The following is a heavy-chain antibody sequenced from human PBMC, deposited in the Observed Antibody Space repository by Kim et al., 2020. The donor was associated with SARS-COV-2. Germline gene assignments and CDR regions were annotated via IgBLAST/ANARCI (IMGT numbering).Heavy chain of an antibody. CDR3: ARGAPIGRCSSTSCYTSDY. J-gene: IGHJ4*02. Sequence: SQTLSLTCAISGDSVSSNSAAWNWIRQSPSRGLEWLGRTYYRSKWYNDYAVSVKSRITINPDTSKNQFSLQLNSVTPEDTAVYYCARGAPIGRCSSTSCYTSDYWGQGTLVTVSS. CDR1: GDSVSSNSAA. V-gene: IGHV6-1*01. D-gene: IGHD2-2*02. CDR2: TYYRSKWYN.